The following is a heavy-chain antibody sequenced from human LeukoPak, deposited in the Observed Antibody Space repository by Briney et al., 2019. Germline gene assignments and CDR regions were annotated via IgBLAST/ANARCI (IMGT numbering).Heavy chain of an antibody. CDR1: GFTFSSYS. J-gene: IGHJ4*02. CDR3: ARDAGGYSYGYPDY. D-gene: IGHD5-18*01. CDR2: ISSSSSYI. V-gene: IGHV3-21*01. Sequence: PGGSLRLSCAASGFTFSSYSMNWVRQAPGKGLEWVSSISSSSSYIYYADSVKGRFTISRDNAKNSLYLQMNSLRAEDTAVYYCARDAGGYSYGYPDYWGQGTLVTVSS.